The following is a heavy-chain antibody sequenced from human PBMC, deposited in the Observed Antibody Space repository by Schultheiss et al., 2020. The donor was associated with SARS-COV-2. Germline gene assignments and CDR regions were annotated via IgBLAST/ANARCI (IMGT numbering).Heavy chain of an antibody. D-gene: IGHD1-26*01. CDR1: GFTFSSYA. Sequence: GGSLRLSCAASGFTFSSYAMSWVRQAPGKGLEWVSAISGSGGSTYYADSVKGRFTISRDNAKNSLYLQMNSLRAEDTAVYYCAKGVGATTMTDYWGQGTLVTVSS. CDR2: ISGSGGST. CDR3: AKGVGATTMTDY. J-gene: IGHJ4*02. V-gene: IGHV3-23*01.